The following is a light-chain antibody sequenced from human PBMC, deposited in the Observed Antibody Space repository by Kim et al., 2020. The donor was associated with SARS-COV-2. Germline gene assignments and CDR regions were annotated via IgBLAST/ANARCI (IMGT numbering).Light chain of an antibody. Sequence: EIVMTQSPATLSVSPGERATLSCRASQSVSSNLAWYQQEPGQAPRLLIYGASTRATGIPARFSGSGSGTEFTLTISSLQSEDFAVYYCQQYNDWPPLTFGGGTKLEI. CDR1: QSVSSN. J-gene: IGKJ4*01. CDR2: GAS. CDR3: QQYNDWPPLT. V-gene: IGKV3-15*01.